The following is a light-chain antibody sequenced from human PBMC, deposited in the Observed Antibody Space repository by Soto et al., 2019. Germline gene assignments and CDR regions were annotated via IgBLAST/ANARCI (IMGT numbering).Light chain of an antibody. CDR2: AAS. V-gene: IGKV1-17*01. J-gene: IGKJ5*01. Sequence: DIQMTQSPSSLSASVGDRFTFTCRASQSISTYLNWYQQKPGKAPKLLIYAASSLQSGVPSRFSGSGSGTDFTLTISSLQPEDFATYYCQQLNSYPITFGQGTRLEIK. CDR3: QQLNSYPIT. CDR1: QSISTY.